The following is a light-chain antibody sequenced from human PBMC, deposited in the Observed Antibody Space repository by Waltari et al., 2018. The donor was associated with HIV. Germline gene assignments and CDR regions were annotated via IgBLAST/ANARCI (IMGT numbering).Light chain of an antibody. CDR1: NSNIGGPYD. CDR3: QSYDTSLGASV. Sequence: QSVLTQPPSVSGAPGRSVIITCTGNNSNIGGPYDVHWYQQLPGAAPKLLISMNTNRPSGVRDRLSVSRSGTSASLAITGLQAGDEADYYCQSYDTSLGASVFGGGTKLTVL. CDR2: MNT. V-gene: IGLV1-40*01. J-gene: IGLJ3*02.